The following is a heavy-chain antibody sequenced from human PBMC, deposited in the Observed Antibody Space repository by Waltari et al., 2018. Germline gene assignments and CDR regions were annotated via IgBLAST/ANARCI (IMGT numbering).Heavy chain of an antibody. CDR3: ARGHPRFDYEKSDYYAYWFDP. J-gene: IGHJ5*02. CDR1: GWAFDSHY. V-gene: IGHV4-34*01. Sequence: QVELQQWGAGLLRPSETLSRPCSVSGWAFDSHYWTWIRQAPGRGMEWLGEVNPTGSTNYNPSLKSRLSLSVETSRNQVSLKMTSVTGADTAVYFCARGHPRFDYEKSDYYAYWFDPWGQGTQVTVSS. CDR2: VNPTGST. D-gene: IGHD3-22*01.